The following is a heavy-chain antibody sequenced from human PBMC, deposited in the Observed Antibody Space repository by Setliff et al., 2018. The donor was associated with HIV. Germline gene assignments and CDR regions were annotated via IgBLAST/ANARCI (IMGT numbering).Heavy chain of an antibody. D-gene: IGHD3-22*01. J-gene: IGHJ4*02. Sequence: ASVKVSCKASGYSFTDYYIHWVRQAPGQGLEWMGWINPKSDGTNYAQKFQGWITMTRDTSISTAYMKLSRLRSDDTAVYYCARGMDYYDTSGYYQCYFDYWGQGTLVTVSS. CDR3: ARGMDYYDTSGYYQCYFDY. V-gene: IGHV1-2*04. CDR1: GYSFTDYY. CDR2: INPKSDGT.